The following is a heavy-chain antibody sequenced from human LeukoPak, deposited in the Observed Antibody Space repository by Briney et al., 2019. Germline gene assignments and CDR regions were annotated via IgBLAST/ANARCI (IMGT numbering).Heavy chain of an antibody. CDR2: IYCSGNT. V-gene: IGHV4-39*01. Sequence: LRLSCAASGFTFSDYYMSWIRQPPGKGLEWIGSIYCSGNTYYNASLKSQVSISIDTSKNQFSLRLTSVTAADTAVYYCARQTGSGLFILPGGQGTLVTVSS. J-gene: IGHJ4*02. CDR1: GFTFSDYY. D-gene: IGHD3/OR15-3a*01. CDR3: ARQTGSGLFILP.